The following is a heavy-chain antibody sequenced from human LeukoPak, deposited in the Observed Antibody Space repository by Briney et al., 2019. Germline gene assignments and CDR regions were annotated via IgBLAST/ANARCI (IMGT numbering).Heavy chain of an antibody. Sequence: PSETLSLTCTVSGGSISSGGYYWSWIRQHPGKGLEWIGYIYYSGSTYYNPSLKSRVTISVDTSKNQFSLKLSSVTAADTAVYYCARVNDYDILTGPYYFDYWGQGTLVTVSS. CDR3: ARVNDYDILTGPYYFDY. CDR1: GGSISSGGYY. D-gene: IGHD3-9*01. V-gene: IGHV4-31*03. CDR2: IYYSGST. J-gene: IGHJ4*02.